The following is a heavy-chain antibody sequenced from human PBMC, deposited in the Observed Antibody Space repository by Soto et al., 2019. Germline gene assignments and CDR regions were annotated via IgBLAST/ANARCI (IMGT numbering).Heavy chain of an antibody. CDR3: ARAREVRGALASYFDY. CDR2: IYYSGST. Sequence: QVQLQESGPGLVKPSQTLSLTCTVSGGSISSGGYYWSWIRHHPGKGLEWIGYIYYSGSTNYNPSLKSRVTISVDTSKNQFSLKRSAVTAADTAVYYCARAREVRGALASYFDYWGQGTLVTVSS. V-gene: IGHV4-31*03. D-gene: IGHD3-10*01. CDR1: GGSISSGGYY. J-gene: IGHJ4*02.